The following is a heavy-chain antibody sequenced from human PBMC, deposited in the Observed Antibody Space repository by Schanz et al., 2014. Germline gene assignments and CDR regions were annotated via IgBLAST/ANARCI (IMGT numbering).Heavy chain of an antibody. CDR3: ARDRGYCSGGSCLTFDY. J-gene: IGHJ4*02. CDR2: IYSGIGA. Sequence: QVQLVESGGGVVQFGRSLRLSCVASGFTFSSYGMHWVRQAPGKGLEWVSVIYSGIGAYYADSVKGRFTISRDNSKNTLYLQMNTLRAEDTAVYYCARDRGYCSGGSCLTFDYWGQGTLVTVSS. D-gene: IGHD2-15*01. CDR1: GFTFSSYG. V-gene: IGHV3-NL1*01.